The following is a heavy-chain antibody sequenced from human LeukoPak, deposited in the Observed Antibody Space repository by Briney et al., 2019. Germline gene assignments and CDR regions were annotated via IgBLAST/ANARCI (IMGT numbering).Heavy chain of an antibody. CDR2: ISWNSGSI. CDR3: AKDISPSYYDGSGYTFDY. J-gene: IGHJ4*02. V-gene: IGHV3-9*03. Sequence: GGSLRLSCAASGFTFDDYAMHWVRQAPGKGLEWVSGISWNSGSIGYADSVKGRFTISRDNAKNSLYLQMNSLRAEGMALYYCAKDISPSYYDGSGYTFDYWGQGTLVTVSS. D-gene: IGHD3-22*01. CDR1: GFTFDDYA.